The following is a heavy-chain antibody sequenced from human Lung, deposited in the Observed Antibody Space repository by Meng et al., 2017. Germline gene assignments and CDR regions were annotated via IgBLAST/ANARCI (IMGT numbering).Heavy chain of an antibody. CDR1: VFYFSNAW. CDR3: TWDDKAVSDY. D-gene: IGHD3-9*01. J-gene: IGHJ4*02. CDR2: IKSNTDGGTT. V-gene: IGHV3-15*02. Sequence: EVLLVESGGALVNPGGSLRLSCAASVFYFSNAWMSWVRQAPGKGLEWVGRIKSNTDGGTTEYAAPVTGRFTISRDDSKSTLNLHLSGLRTDDTGVYYCTWDDKAVSDYWGQGTLVTVSS.